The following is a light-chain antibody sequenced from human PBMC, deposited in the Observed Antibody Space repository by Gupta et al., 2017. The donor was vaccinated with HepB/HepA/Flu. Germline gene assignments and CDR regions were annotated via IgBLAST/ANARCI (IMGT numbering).Light chain of an antibody. CDR2: DVS. J-gene: IGLJ2*01. CDR3: SSLTPSATGV. Sequence: QSALTQPASVSGSPGQSITIPCTGTSSDVGVYNYVSWYRQSPGKAPKLMIYDVSNRPSGVSDRFSGSKSGNTASLTISGLQAEDEADYYCSSLTPSATGVFGGGTRLTVL. V-gene: IGLV2-14*01. CDR1: SSDVGVYNY.